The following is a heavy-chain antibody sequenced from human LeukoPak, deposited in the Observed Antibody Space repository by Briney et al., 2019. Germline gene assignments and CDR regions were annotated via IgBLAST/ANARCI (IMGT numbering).Heavy chain of an antibody. Sequence: SETLSLTCTVSGGSISYYYWGWIRQPPGKGLEWIGYIHYTGSTNYNPSLKSRVTISVDTSKNQFSLRLSSVTAADTAVYYCARGQYYYDSSGSRYFDYWGQGTLVTVSS. D-gene: IGHD3-22*01. CDR2: IHYTGST. V-gene: IGHV4-59*12. J-gene: IGHJ4*02. CDR1: GGSISYYY. CDR3: ARGQYYYDSSGSRYFDY.